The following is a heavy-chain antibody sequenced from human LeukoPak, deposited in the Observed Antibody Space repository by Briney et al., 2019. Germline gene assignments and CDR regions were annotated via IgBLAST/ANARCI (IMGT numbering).Heavy chain of an antibody. Sequence: GGSLRLSCAASGFTFSTYSMNWVRQAPGKGLEWVSYISGTSSLIYYADSVKGRFTISRDTAKNSLYLQMNSLRAEDMAVYYCARGSDLKYFQYWGQGTLVTVSS. CDR1: GFTFSTYS. J-gene: IGHJ1*01. CDR3: ARGSDLKYFQY. CDR2: ISGTSSLI. V-gene: IGHV3-48*01.